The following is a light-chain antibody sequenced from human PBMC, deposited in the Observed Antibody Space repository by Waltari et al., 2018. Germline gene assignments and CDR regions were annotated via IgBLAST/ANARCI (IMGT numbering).Light chain of an antibody. CDR1: SSDIGTYKF. Sequence: QSALTQPPSASGSPGQSVTISCSGSSSDIGTYKFVSWYQQHPGKSPKLIIYEVNQRPSRGPDRFAGSKSGNTASLTVSGLLPEDEADYYCSSYAGTKKLLFGGVTKLTVL. CDR2: EVN. J-gene: IGLJ2*01. CDR3: SSYAGTKKLL. V-gene: IGLV2-8*01.